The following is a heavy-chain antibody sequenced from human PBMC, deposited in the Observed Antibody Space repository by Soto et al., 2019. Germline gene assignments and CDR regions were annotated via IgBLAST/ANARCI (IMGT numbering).Heavy chain of an antibody. J-gene: IGHJ4*02. CDR2: ISTYTGNT. V-gene: IGHV1-18*01. CDR1: GYSFTNLD. CDR3: ARHVGTGYFDWPTYAS. Sequence: ASVKVSCKASGYSFTNLDITWVRQAPGEGLEWMGWISTYTGNTKYAQRLQDRVTMTTDTSTTTAYMELRSLRPDDTAVYYCARHVGTGYFDWPTYASWGQGTLVTVSS. D-gene: IGHD3-9*01.